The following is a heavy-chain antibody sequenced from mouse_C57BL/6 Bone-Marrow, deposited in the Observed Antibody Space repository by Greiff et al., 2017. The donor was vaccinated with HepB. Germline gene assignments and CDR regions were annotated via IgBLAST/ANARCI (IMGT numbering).Heavy chain of an antibody. Sequence: VKLVESGAELVRPGASVTLSCKASGYTFTDYEMHWVKQTPVHGLEWIGAIDPETGGTAYNQKFKGKAILTADKSSSTAYMELRSLTSEDSAVYYCTRGGDYYGSSPFDYWGQGTTLTFSS. CDR1: GYTFTDYE. J-gene: IGHJ2*01. D-gene: IGHD1-1*01. V-gene: IGHV1-15*01. CDR3: TRGGDYYGSSPFDY. CDR2: IDPETGGT.